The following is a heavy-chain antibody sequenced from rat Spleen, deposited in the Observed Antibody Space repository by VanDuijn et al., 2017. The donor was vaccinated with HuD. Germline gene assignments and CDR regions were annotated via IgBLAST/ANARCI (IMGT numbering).Heavy chain of an antibody. CDR2: IVYDGSRA. V-gene: IGHV5-17*01. J-gene: IGHJ2*01. CDR1: GFTFSDYA. D-gene: IGHD1-7*01. CDR3: AVAGYGY. Sequence: EVQLVESGGGLVQPGRSLRLSCTASGFTFSDYAMAWVRQAPKKGLEWIATIVYDGSRAYYRDSVKGRFTISRNNAENTVYLQMDSLRSEDTATYYCAVAGYGYWGQGVMVTVSS.